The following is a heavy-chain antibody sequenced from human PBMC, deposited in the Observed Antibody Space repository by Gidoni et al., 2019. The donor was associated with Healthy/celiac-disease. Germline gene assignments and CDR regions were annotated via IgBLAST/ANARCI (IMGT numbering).Heavy chain of an antibody. CDR1: GGSISSGGYY. CDR2: IYYSGST. J-gene: IGHJ6*02. CDR3: ASNNLGYCSGGSCYSGLYYYYGMDV. V-gene: IGHV4-31*03. Sequence: QVQLQESGPGLVKPSQTLSLTCTVSGGSISSGGYYWSWIRQHPGKSLEWIGYIYYSGSTYYNPSLKSRVTISVDTSKNQFSLKLSSVTAADTAVYYCASNNLGYCSGGSCYSGLYYYYGMDVWGQGTTVTVSS. D-gene: IGHD2-15*01.